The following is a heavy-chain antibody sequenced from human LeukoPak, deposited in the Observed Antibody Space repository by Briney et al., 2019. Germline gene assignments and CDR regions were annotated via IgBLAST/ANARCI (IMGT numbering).Heavy chain of an antibody. J-gene: IGHJ3*02. CDR3: VTDLGSGRRNDAFDI. D-gene: IGHD3-10*01. Sequence: WGSLRLSCAASGFTFSNAWMNWVRQAPGRGLEWVGRIKSKTGGGTVDNAAPVKGRFIISRDDSKNTLYLQMNTLKIEDTAVYYCVTDLGSGRRNDAFDIWGQGTMVIVSS. V-gene: IGHV3-15*07. CDR1: GFTFSNAW. CDR2: IKSKTGGGTV.